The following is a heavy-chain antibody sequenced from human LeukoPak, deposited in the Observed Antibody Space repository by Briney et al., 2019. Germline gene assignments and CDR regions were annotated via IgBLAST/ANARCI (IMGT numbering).Heavy chain of an antibody. D-gene: IGHD2-2*01. CDR2: INPNSGGI. V-gene: IGHV1-2*06. CDR1: GYTLTGYY. Sequence: GASVKVSCKASGYTLTGYYMHWVRQAPGQGLEWMGRINPNSGGINYAQKFQGRVTMTRDTSISTVYMELSSLRSDDTAVYYCAREGQSSTSQNYYYYYMDVWGKGTTVTVCS. J-gene: IGHJ6*03. CDR3: AREGQSSTSQNYYYYYMDV.